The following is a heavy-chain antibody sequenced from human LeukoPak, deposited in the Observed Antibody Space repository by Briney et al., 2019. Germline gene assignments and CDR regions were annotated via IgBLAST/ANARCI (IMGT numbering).Heavy chain of an antibody. CDR2: INPSGGST. CDR1: GYTFTSYY. CDR3: ARVGIVYYFSYYMDV. Sequence: ASVKVSCKASGYTFTSYYMHWVRQAPGQGLEWMGIINPSGGSTTYAQKFQGRVTLTRDMSTSTVYMELSSLRSEDTAVYYCARVGIVYYFSYYMDVWGKGTTVTVYS. V-gene: IGHV1-46*01. D-gene: IGHD1-26*01. J-gene: IGHJ6*03.